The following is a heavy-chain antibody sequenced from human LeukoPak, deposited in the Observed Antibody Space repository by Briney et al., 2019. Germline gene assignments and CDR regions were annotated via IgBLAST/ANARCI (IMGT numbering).Heavy chain of an antibody. V-gene: IGHV1-18*01. Sequence: ASVKVSCKASGYTFTSYGISWVRQAPGQGLEWMGWISAYNGNTNYAQKLQGRVTMTTDTSTSTAYMELRSLRSDDTAVYYCAKDMGTYDSSGYSLDYWGQGTLVTVSS. CDR1: GYTFTSYG. CDR3: AKDMGTYDSSGYSLDY. J-gene: IGHJ4*02. D-gene: IGHD3-22*01. CDR2: ISAYNGNT.